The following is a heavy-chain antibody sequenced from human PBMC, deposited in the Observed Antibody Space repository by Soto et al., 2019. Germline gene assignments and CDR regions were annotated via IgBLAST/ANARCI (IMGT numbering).Heavy chain of an antibody. Sequence: ASVKVSCKASGYTFTSYYMHWVRQAPGQGLEWMGIINPSGGSTGYAQKFQGRVTMTRDTSTSTVYMELSSLRSEDTAVYYCARDAPTYCGGDCPNDWFDPWGQGTLVTVSS. D-gene: IGHD2-21*02. V-gene: IGHV1-46*01. CDR2: INPSGGST. CDR3: ARDAPTYCGGDCPNDWFDP. J-gene: IGHJ5*02. CDR1: GYTFTSYY.